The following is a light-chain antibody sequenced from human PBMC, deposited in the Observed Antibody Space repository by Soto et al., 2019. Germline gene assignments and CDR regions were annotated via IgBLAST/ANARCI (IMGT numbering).Light chain of an antibody. CDR3: QQANSLPIT. CDR2: AAS. J-gene: IGKJ5*01. CDR1: QGISSW. V-gene: IGKV1-12*01. Sequence: DIQMTQSPSSVSASLGDRVTITCRASQGISSWLAWYQKKPGKAPNLLIYAASSLQSGVPSRFSGSESGTDFTLTISSLQPEDCAIYFCQQANSLPITFGQGTRLEI.